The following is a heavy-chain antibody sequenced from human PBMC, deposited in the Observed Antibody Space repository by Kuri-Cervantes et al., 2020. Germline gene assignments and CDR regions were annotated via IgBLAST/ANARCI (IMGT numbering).Heavy chain of an antibody. J-gene: IGHJ5*02. V-gene: IGHV4-34*01. CDR1: GGSFSGYY. D-gene: IGHD3-10*01. Sequence: SETLSLTCAVYGGSFSGYYWSWIRQPPGKGLEWIGEINHSGSTNYNPSLKSRVTISVDTSKKQLSLKLSSVTAADTAVYYCARAGSGRGWFDPWGQGTLVTVSS. CDR2: INHSGST. CDR3: ARAGSGRGWFDP.